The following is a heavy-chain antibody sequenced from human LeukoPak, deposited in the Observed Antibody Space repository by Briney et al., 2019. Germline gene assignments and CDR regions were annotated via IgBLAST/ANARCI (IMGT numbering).Heavy chain of an antibody. CDR3: AKIGSTGYYPFYYYYMEV. D-gene: IGHD3-9*01. CDR2: ISSSGRTI. V-gene: IGHV3-11*01. Sequence: GGSLRLSCAASGFTFSDYYMSWIRQAPGKGLEWVSYISSSGRTIYYADSVKGRFTISRDNAKNSLSLQMNSLRAEDTAMYYCAKIGSTGYYPFYYYYMEVWGKGTTVTVSS. J-gene: IGHJ6*03. CDR1: GFTFSDYY.